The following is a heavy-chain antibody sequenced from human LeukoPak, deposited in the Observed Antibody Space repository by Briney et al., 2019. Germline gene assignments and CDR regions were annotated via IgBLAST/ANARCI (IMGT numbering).Heavy chain of an antibody. CDR2: INAGNGNT. Sequence: GASVKVSCKASGYTFTSYGISWVRQAPGQRLEWMGWINAGNGNTKYSQKFQGRVTITRDTSASTAYMELSSLRSEDTAVYYCAREDQRWLHAFDIWGQGTMVTVSS. J-gene: IGHJ3*02. CDR1: GYTFTSYG. V-gene: IGHV1-3*01. CDR3: AREDQRWLHAFDI. D-gene: IGHD5-24*01.